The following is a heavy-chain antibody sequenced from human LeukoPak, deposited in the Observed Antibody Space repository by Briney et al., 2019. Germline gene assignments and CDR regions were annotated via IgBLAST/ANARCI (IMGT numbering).Heavy chain of an antibody. CDR2: ISSSSSYI. CDR1: GFTFSSYS. CDR3: AREVWVVVAGHWFDP. J-gene: IGHJ5*02. V-gene: IGHV3-21*01. Sequence: GGSLRLSCAASGFTFSSYSMNWVRQAPGKGLEWVSSISSSSSYIYYADSVKGRFTISRDNAKNSLYLQMNGLRAEDTAVYYCAREVWVVVAGHWFDPWGQGTLVTVSS. D-gene: IGHD3-22*01.